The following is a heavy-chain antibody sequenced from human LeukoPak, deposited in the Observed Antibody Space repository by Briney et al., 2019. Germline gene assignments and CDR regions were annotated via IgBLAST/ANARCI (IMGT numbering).Heavy chain of an antibody. CDR3: AKALLSKGLFYY. CDR1: GFTFSSYA. J-gene: IGHJ4*02. D-gene: IGHD2-2*01. V-gene: IGHV3-23*01. CDR2: ISGSGGST. Sequence: GGSLRLSCAASGFTFSSYAMSWGRQAPGKGLEWVSAISGSGGSTYYAASVKGRFTISRDNSQNTLYLQLHSLRAPDPTVYSCAKALLSKGLFYYWGQGTLVTVSS.